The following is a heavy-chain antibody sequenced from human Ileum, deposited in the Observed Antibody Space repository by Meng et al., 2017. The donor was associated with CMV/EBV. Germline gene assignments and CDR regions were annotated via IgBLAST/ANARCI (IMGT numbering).Heavy chain of an antibody. CDR1: GFTFKDYY. CDR3: AREYSGTYPPFDS. D-gene: IGHD1-26*01. J-gene: IGHJ4*02. Sequence: CTVSGFTFKDYYMSWIRQAPGKGLEWVSYISPDGKTTKYVDSVRGRFTVSRDSANNTVYLQLHSLRVEDTAIYFCAREYSGTYPPFDSWGQGTLVTVSS. CDR2: ISPDGKTT. V-gene: IGHV3-11*04.